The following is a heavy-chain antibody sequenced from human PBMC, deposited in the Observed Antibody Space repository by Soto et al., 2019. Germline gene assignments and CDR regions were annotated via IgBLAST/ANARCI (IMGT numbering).Heavy chain of an antibody. Sequence: QVQLVQSGAEVKKPGASVRVSCRASGYTFTDYYIHWVRQAPGHGLEWMGWINPKTGVINYAQNFLGWLTLSRDTYVSTAYMDLKSLRSDDTAIYYCVRWTIFMVQYNFGMDVWGQGTTVNVSS. CDR2: INPKTGVI. J-gene: IGHJ6*02. CDR3: VRWTIFMVQYNFGMDV. V-gene: IGHV1-2*04. CDR1: GYTFTDYY. D-gene: IGHD3-9*01.